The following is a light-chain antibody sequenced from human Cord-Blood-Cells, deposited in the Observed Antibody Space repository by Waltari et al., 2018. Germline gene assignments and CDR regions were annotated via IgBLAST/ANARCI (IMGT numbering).Light chain of an antibody. CDR3: QQYNNWPPYT. Sequence: EIVMTQSPATLSVSPGERATLSCRASQIVSSNLAWYQQKPGQAPRLLIYGASTRATGIPARFRGSGSGTEFTLTISSLQSEDFAVYYCQQYNNWPPYTFGQGTKLVIK. CDR1: QIVSSN. V-gene: IGKV3-15*01. CDR2: GAS. J-gene: IGKJ2*01.